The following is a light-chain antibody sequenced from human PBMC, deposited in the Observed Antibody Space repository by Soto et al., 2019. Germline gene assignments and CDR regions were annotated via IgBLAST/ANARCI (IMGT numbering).Light chain of an antibody. Sequence: DIQMTQSPSSLSASMGDRVTITCRASESIARHLNWYQQKPGKAPKLLIYAASSLQNGVPSRFRGGGSGTDFTLTINNLQPEDVAAYYCQQTYSTLSITFGQGTRLQIK. CDR2: AAS. V-gene: IGKV1-39*01. CDR3: QQTYSTLSIT. CDR1: ESIARH. J-gene: IGKJ5*01.